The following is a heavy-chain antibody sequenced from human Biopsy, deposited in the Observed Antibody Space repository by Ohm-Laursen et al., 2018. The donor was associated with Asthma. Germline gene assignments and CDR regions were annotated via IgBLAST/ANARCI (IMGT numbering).Heavy chain of an antibody. CDR1: GYTFINYA. V-gene: IGHV1-3*01. CDR3: ARGSKIGRPRLVFNWVRTDYYYSLDV. Sequence: GSSVKVSCKASGYTFINYAIHWVRQAPGQRLEWMGWINAGNGNTKYSQKFQGRVTISRDTSASTAYMELSSLRSDDTAVYYCARGSKIGRPRLVFNWVRTDYYYSLDVWGQGTTVTVYS. J-gene: IGHJ6*02. D-gene: IGHD7-27*01. CDR2: INAGNGNT.